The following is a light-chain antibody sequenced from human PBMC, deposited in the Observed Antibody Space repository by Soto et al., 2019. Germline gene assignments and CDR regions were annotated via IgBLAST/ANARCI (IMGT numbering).Light chain of an antibody. CDR1: QGIRNY. Sequence: DIQVTQSPSSLSASVGDIVTITFPASQGIRNYLNWYQQKPGKAPKLLIYAASSLQSGVPLRFSGSGSGTDFTLTISSLQPEDFATYYCQQSYSTPWTLGQGTKVDIK. CDR3: QQSYSTPWT. CDR2: AAS. V-gene: IGKV1-39*01. J-gene: IGKJ1*01.